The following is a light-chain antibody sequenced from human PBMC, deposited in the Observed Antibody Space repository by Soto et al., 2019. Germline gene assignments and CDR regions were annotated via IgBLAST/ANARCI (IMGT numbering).Light chain of an antibody. CDR2: EVV. CDR1: SIDIGSFKY. Sequence: QSALTQPASVSGSPGQSITISGTGTSIDIGSFKYVSWYQQHPGKAPKLIILEVVNRPSGVSHRFSGSKSGNTASLTISGLQADDEADYYCSSYSRSTTVLFGGGTKLTVL. CDR3: SSYSRSTTVL. V-gene: IGLV2-14*01. J-gene: IGLJ2*01.